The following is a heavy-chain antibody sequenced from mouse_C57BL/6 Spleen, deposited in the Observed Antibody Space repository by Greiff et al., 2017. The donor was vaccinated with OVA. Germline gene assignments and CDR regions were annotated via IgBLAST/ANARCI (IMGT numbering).Heavy chain of an antibody. Sequence: EVKLLESGGGLVQPKGSLKLSCAASGFSFNTYAMNWVRQAPGHGLEWVAGIRSNGNNYATYYADSVKDRFTISRDDSESMLYLQKKNLRTEDSAMYYSDRRGFYYYGSCYAMDYWGQGTTVTVSS. J-gene: IGHJ4*01. V-gene: IGHV10-1*01. CDR2: IRSNGNNYAT. CDR1: GFSFNTYA. D-gene: IGHD1-1*01. CDR3: DRRGFYYYGSCYAMDY.